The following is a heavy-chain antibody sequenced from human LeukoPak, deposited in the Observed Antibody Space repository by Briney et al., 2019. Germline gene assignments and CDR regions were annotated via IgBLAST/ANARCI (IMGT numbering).Heavy chain of an antibody. D-gene: IGHD6-19*01. CDR3: ARGRAVAGSRGWFEP. CDR1: GFTFSSYW. Sequence: GGSLRLSCAASGFTFSSYWMHWVRQAPGKGLVWVSRISNDGSTTNYADAVKGRFTISRDNAKNTVYLQMISLRAEDTAVYYCARGRAVAGSRGWFEPWGQGTLVTVSS. V-gene: IGHV3-74*01. CDR2: ISNDGSTT. J-gene: IGHJ5*02.